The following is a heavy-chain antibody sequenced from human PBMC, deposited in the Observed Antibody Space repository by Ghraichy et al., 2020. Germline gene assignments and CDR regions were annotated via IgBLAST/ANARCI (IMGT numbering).Heavy chain of an antibody. CDR2: IMQDGSEK. CDR1: GFTFSSYW. V-gene: IGHV3-7*01. CDR3: ARDLSEAVGL. Sequence: GESLNISCAASGFTFSSYWMTWVRQAPGKGLEWVANIMQDGSEKYYVGSVKGRFTISRDNAKNSLYLQMNSLRAEDTAVYYCARDLSEAVGLWGRGTLVTVSS. J-gene: IGHJ2*01. D-gene: IGHD6-19*01.